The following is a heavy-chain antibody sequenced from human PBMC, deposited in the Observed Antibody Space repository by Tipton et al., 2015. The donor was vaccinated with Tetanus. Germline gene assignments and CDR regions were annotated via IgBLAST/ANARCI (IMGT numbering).Heavy chain of an antibody. CDR1: GGSISSGGYF. J-gene: IGHJ5*02. CDR2: IYYSGDT. V-gene: IGHV4-31*03. Sequence: TLSLTCSVSGGSISSGGYFWNWIRQQPGKGPEWIGYIYYSGDTFYNPSLKSRVTISVDTSNNQFSLRLSSVTAADTAVYYCARDQGGGRVARLNWFGPWGQGTLVTVSS. D-gene: IGHD3-16*01. CDR3: ARDQGGGRVARLNWFGP.